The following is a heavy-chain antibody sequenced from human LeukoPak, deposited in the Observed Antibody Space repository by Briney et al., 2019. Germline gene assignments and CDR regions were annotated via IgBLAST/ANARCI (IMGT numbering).Heavy chain of an antibody. Sequence: GGSLRLSCAASEFSVGSNYMTWVRQAPGKGLEGVSLIYSGGSTYYADSVKGRFTISRDNSKNTLSLQMHSLTAEDTAVYYCGRGPSGYHNTGGQGTLVTASS. V-gene: IGHV3-66*01. D-gene: IGHD5-12*01. CDR2: IYSGGST. CDR1: EFSVGSNY. CDR3: GRGPSGYHNT. J-gene: IGHJ4*02.